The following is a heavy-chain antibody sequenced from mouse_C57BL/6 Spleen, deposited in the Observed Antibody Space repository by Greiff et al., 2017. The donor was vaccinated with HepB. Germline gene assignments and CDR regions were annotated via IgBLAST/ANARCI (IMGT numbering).Heavy chain of an antibody. CDR2: IYPGDGDT. CDR1: GYAFSSSW. CDR3: AGGSMDY. J-gene: IGHJ4*01. Sequence: VQLQQSGPELVKPGASVKISCKASGYAFSSSWMNWVKQRPGKGLEWIGRIYPGDGDTNYNGKFKGKATLTADKSSSTAYMQLSSLTSEDSAVYFWAGGSMDYWGQGTSVTVSS. V-gene: IGHV1-82*01.